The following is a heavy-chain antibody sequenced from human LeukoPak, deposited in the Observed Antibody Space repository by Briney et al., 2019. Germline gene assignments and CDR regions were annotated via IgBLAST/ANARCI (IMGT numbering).Heavy chain of an antibody. CDR2: ISYDGSKK. D-gene: IGHD2-2*01. V-gene: IGHV3-30*04. CDR3: ARGQLLQTRTSNWFDP. J-gene: IGHJ5*02. Sequence: GGSLTLSCTVSGFTFSSYAMHWVRQAPGKGLEWVAVISYDGSKKYYADSVKGRFTISRDKSKNTLYLQMTSLRAEDTAVYYWARGQLLQTRTSNWFDPWGQGILVTVSS. CDR1: GFTFSSYA.